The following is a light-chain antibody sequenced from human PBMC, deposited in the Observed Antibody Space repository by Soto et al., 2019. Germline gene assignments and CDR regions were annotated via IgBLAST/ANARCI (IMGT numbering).Light chain of an antibody. J-gene: IGKJ2*01. CDR3: QQYNSYSYT. CDR2: KAS. CDR1: QSISSW. Sequence: GDRVTITCRASQSISSWLAWYQQKPGKAPKLLIYKASSLESGVPSRFSGSGSGTEFTLTISSLQPDDFATYYCQQYNSYSYTFGQGTKLEIK. V-gene: IGKV1-5*03.